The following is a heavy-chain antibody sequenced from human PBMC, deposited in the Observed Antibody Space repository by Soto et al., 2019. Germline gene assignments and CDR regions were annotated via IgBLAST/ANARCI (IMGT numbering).Heavy chain of an antibody. D-gene: IGHD1-1*01. Sequence: SETLSLTCAVYGGSFSGYYLSWIRQPPGKGLEWIGEINHGGSTDYKPSLKSRVTISVDTSKNQFSLKLTSVTAAETAMYYCAIGTKYNYGHPLGYWSQGTLVTVSS. CDR2: INHGGST. V-gene: IGHV4-34*01. CDR1: GGSFSGYY. J-gene: IGHJ4*02. CDR3: AIGTKYNYGHPLGY.